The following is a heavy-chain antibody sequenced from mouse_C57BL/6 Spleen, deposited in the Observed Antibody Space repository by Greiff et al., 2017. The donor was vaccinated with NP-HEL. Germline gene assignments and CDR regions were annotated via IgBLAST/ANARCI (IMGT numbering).Heavy chain of an antibody. CDR1: GYTFTSYT. Sequence: QVQLQQSGAELARPGASVKMSCKASGYTFTSYTMHWVKQRPGQGLEWIGYINPSSGYTKYNQKFKDRATLTADKSSSTAYLQLSSLTSEDSAGYYCASSTVDNYWGQGTTLTVSS. J-gene: IGHJ2*01. CDR2: INPSSGYT. CDR3: ASSTVDNY. D-gene: IGHD1-1*01. V-gene: IGHV1-4*01.